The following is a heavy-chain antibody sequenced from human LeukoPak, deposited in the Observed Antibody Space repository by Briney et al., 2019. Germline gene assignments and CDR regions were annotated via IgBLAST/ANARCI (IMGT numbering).Heavy chain of an antibody. Sequence: PGGSLRLSCAASGFTFSTYGMHWVRQAPGKGLEWVAFTRYDGNDKYYADSVKGRFTISRDNSKSTLYLQMNSLRAEDTAVYYCAKGSKEVLFTRDHYMDVWGKGTTVTISS. J-gene: IGHJ6*03. V-gene: IGHV3-30*02. CDR3: AKGSKEVLFTRDHYMDV. CDR2: TRYDGNDK. CDR1: GFTFSTYG. D-gene: IGHD3-3*01.